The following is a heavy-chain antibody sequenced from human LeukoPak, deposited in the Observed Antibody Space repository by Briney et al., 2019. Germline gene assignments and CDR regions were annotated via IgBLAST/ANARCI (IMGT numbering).Heavy chain of an antibody. CDR1: GFTFSSYA. CDR3: ARSILRTVDAFDI. CDR2: ISSNGGST. V-gene: IGHV3-64*01. J-gene: IGHJ3*02. D-gene: IGHD1-14*01. Sequence: GGSLRLSCAASGFTFSSYAMHWVRQAPGKGLEYVSAISSNGGSTYYANSVKGRFTISRDNSKNTLHLQMGSLRAEDMAVYYCARSILRTVDAFDIWGQGTMVTVSS.